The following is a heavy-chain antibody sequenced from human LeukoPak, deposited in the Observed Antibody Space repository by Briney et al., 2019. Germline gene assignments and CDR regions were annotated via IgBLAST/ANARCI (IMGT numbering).Heavy chain of an antibody. D-gene: IGHD3-16*01. CDR3: AGSNDYGAYYGIDV. J-gene: IGHJ6*02. CDR1: GGSISSGGYY. Sequence: SETLSLTCTVSGGSISSGGYYWSWIRQHPGKGLEWIGYIYYSGSTYYNPSLKSRVTISVDTSKNQFSLKLSSVTAADTAVYYWAGSNDYGAYYGIDVWGQGTTVTVSS. CDR2: IYYSGST. V-gene: IGHV4-31*03.